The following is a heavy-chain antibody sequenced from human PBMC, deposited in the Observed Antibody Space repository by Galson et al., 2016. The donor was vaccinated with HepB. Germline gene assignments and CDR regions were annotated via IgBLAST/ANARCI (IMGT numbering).Heavy chain of an antibody. Sequence: SETLSLTCAVSGASISSSDWWSWVRQPPGKGLEWIGEIYHSGSTNYKPSLKSRVTISVDKSKNQFSLKLRSVTAADTAVYYCARAGENGWASSRGPFDPWGQGTLVTVSS. J-gene: IGHJ5*02. CDR1: GASISSSDW. CDR3: ARAGENGWASSRGPFDP. V-gene: IGHV4-4*02. CDR2: IYHSGST. D-gene: IGHD7-27*01.